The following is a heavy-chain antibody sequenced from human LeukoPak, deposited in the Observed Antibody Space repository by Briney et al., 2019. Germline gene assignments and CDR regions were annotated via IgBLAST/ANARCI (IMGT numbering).Heavy chain of an antibody. CDR2: MNPNSGNT. D-gene: IGHD2-2*03. V-gene: IGHV1-8*01. CDR3: ARGPWILAPPVHSDY. J-gene: IGHJ4*02. Sequence: GASVKVSCKASGYTFTSYDINWVRQATGQGLEWMGWMNPNSGNTGYAQKFQGRVTMTRNTSISTAYMELSSVRSEDTAVYYCARGPWILAPPVHSDYWGQGTLVTVSS. CDR1: GYTFTSYD.